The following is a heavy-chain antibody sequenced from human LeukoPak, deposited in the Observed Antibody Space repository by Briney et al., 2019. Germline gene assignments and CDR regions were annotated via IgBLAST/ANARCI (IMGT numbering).Heavy chain of an antibody. CDR3: ARDGGYSYGNFDY. J-gene: IGHJ4*02. CDR2: IYYSGST. D-gene: IGHD5-18*01. Sequence: SETLSLTCTVSGGSISSSSYYWGWIRQPPGKGLEWIGSIYYSGSTNYNPSLKSRVTISVDTSKNQFSLKLSSVTAADTAVYYCARDGGYSYGNFDYWGQGTLVTVSS. CDR1: GGSISSSSYY. V-gene: IGHV4-39*07.